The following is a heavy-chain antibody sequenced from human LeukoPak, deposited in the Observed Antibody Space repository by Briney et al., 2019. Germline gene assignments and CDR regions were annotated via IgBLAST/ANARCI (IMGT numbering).Heavy chain of an antibody. CDR1: GYTFTSYY. Sequence: ASVKVSCKASGYTFTSYYMHWVRQAPGQGLEWMGIINPSGGSTSYAQKFQGRVTITADESTSTAYMELSSLRSEDTAVYYCVRAGRAVAGTYNWFDPWGQGTLVTVSS. CDR3: VRAGRAVAGTYNWFDP. D-gene: IGHD6-19*01. J-gene: IGHJ5*02. CDR2: INPSGGST. V-gene: IGHV1-46*01.